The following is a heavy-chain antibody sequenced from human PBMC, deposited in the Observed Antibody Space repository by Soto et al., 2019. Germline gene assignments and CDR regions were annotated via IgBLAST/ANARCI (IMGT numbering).Heavy chain of an antibody. Sequence: QVQLQESGPGLVKPSQTLSLTCTVSGGSVSRNIYYWTWIRQHPGKGPEWIGHIYYSGSTYYNPSLKSRVTISLDTAQNKFSLKLTSVTAADTAVYYCARGYDYDSGGYFFDYWGQGTLVTVSS. V-gene: IGHV4-31*03. D-gene: IGHD3-22*01. J-gene: IGHJ4*02. CDR1: GGSVSRNIYY. CDR3: ARGYDYDSGGYFFDY. CDR2: IYYSGST.